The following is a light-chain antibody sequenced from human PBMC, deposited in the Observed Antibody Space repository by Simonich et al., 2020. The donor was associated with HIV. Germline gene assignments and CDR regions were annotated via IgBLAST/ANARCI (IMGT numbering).Light chain of an antibody. Sequence: QSALTQPASVSGSPGPLITFSCTGTSSDVGGYNYVSWYQQHPGKAPKLMIYDVSKRPSGVSNRFSGPKSGNTASLTISGLQAEDEADYYCSSYTSSSSWVFGGGTKLTVL. CDR1: SSDVGGYNY. V-gene: IGLV2-14*01. CDR2: DVS. CDR3: SSYTSSSSWV. J-gene: IGLJ3*02.